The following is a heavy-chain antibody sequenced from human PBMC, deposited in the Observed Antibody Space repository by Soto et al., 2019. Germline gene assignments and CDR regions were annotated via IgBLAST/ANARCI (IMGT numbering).Heavy chain of an antibody. CDR2: IKQDGTEK. V-gene: IGHV3-7*01. CDR1: GFTFSNYW. Sequence: EVQLVESGGGLVQPGGSLRLSCAASGFTFSNYWMSWVRQAPGKGLEWVANIKQDGTEKNYVDSVRGRFIISRDNAKNSLDLQMNSLTAEATAVYYCASVAIWGQGTLVTVSS. J-gene: IGHJ4*02. CDR3: ASVAI. D-gene: IGHD5-12*01.